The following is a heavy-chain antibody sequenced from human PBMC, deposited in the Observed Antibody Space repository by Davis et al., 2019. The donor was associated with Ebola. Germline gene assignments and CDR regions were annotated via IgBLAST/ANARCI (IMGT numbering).Heavy chain of an antibody. J-gene: IGHJ5*02. V-gene: IGHV4-39*07. CDR3: ARDHCGGGCFSGNWFDP. CDR2: IYYSGST. D-gene: IGHD2-21*02. Sequence: GALRLSCTVSGGSISSSSYYWGWIRQPPGKGLEWIGSIYYSGSTYYNPSLKSRVTISVDTSKNQFSLKLTSVTAADTAVYYCARDHCGGGCFSGNWFDPWGQGTLVTVSS. CDR1: GGSISSSSYY.